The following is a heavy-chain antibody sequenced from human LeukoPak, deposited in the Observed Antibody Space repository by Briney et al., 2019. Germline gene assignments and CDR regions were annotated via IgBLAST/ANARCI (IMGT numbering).Heavy chain of an antibody. CDR2: ISGSGGGST. D-gene: IGHD3-22*01. CDR3: AFTNYYDSSGYYAPRLDY. V-gene: IGHV3-23*01. CDR1: GFTFSSYA. Sequence: GGSLRLSCAASGFTFSSYAMSWVRQAPGKGLEWVSGISGSGGGSTYYADSVKGRFTISRDNSKNTLYLQMNSLRAEDTAVYYCAFTNYYDSSGYYAPRLDYWGQGTLVTVSS. J-gene: IGHJ4*02.